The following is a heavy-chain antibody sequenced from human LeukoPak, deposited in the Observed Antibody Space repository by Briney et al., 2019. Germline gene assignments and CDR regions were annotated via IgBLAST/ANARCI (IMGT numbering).Heavy chain of an antibody. V-gene: IGHV1-2*02. D-gene: IGHD6-13*01. CDR1: GYTFTGYY. Sequence: VASVKVSCKASGYTFTGYYMHWVRQAPGQGLEWMGWINPNSGGTNYAQKFQGRVTMTTDTSTSTAYMELRSLRSDDTAVYYCARVGAAGTLYFDYWGQGTLVTVSS. CDR3: ARVGAAGTLYFDY. CDR2: INPNSGGT. J-gene: IGHJ4*02.